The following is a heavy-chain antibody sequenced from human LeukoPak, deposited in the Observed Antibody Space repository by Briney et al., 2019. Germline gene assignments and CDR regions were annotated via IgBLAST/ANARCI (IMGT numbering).Heavy chain of an antibody. Sequence: SETLSLTCAVYGGSFSGYYWSWIRQPPGKGLEWIGEINHSGSTNYNPSLKSRVTISVDTSKNQFSLKLSSVTAADTALYYCALSFGELISWFDYWGQGTLVTVSS. CDR3: ALSFGELISWFDY. CDR2: INHSGST. V-gene: IGHV4-34*01. D-gene: IGHD3-10*01. J-gene: IGHJ4*02. CDR1: GGSFSGYY.